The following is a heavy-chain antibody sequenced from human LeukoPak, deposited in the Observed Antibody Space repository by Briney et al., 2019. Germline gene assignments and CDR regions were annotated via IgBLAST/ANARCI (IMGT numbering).Heavy chain of an antibody. V-gene: IGHV1-3*01. J-gene: IGHJ4*02. Sequence: ASVKVSCKASGYIFTKYVVHWVRQAPGERPEWMGWIKAGNGDTKYSQNFQDRLTITRDTSASTVYMELSSLTSEDTALYYCARDDCGDTCYPGGYWGQGTLVTVSS. CDR3: ARDDCGDTCYPGGY. CDR1: GYIFTKYV. D-gene: IGHD2-21*01. CDR2: IKAGNGDT.